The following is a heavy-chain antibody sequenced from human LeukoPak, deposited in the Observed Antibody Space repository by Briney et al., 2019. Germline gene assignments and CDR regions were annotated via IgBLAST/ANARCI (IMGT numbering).Heavy chain of an antibody. CDR3: ARDRNPSH. Sequence: SETLSLTCTVSGGSVSSGSYYWSWIRQPPGKGLEWIGYIYYSGSTNYNPSLKSRVTISVDTSKNQFSLKLSSVTAADTAVYYCARDRNPSHWGQGTLVTVSS. V-gene: IGHV4-61*01. CDR2: IYYSGST. J-gene: IGHJ4*02. CDR1: GGSVSSGSYY.